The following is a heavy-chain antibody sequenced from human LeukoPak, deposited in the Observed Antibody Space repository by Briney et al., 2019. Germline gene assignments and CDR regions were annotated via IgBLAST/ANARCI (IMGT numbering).Heavy chain of an antibody. CDR3: ARHAYCSSTNCYGIDY. CDR2: IYPGDSDS. J-gene: IGHJ4*02. Sequence: GESLKISCKGSGYSFSNYRIGWVRQMPGTGLEWMGIIYPGDSDSRYSPPFQGQVTISADKSISTAYLQWSSLEASDTAMYYCARHAYCSSTNCYGIDYWGQGTLVTVSS. CDR1: GYSFSNYR. D-gene: IGHD2-2*01. V-gene: IGHV5-51*01.